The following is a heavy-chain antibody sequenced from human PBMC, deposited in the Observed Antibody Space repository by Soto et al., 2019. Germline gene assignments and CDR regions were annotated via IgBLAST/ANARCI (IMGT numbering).Heavy chain of an antibody. J-gene: IGHJ6*02. Sequence: QVQLVESGGGVVQPGGSLRLSCTASGFTFTYYGIHWVRQAPGKGLEWVAFISNDGSSKYYADSLTGRFTISRDNSKNPGALQMKSLGVGATAVYYWGKEGSVRSGVFGGGGGKIFYGMDVWGQGTTVTVAS. CDR1: GFTFTYYG. V-gene: IGHV3-30*02. D-gene: IGHD3-10*01. CDR3: GKEGSVRSGVFGGGGGKIFYGMDV. CDR2: ISNDGSSK.